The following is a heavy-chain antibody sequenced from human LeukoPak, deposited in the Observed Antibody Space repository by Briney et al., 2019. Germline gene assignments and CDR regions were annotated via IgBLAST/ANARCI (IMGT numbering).Heavy chain of an antibody. CDR2: VSSSGSTI. CDR3: ARADILTGYYVYYYYYGMDV. CDR1: GFTFSSYE. J-gene: IGHJ6*02. D-gene: IGHD3-9*01. V-gene: IGHV3-48*03. Sequence: GGSLRLSCAASGFTFSSYEMNWVRQAPGKGLEWVSYVSSSGSTIYYADSVKGRFTISRDNAKNSLYLQMNSLRAEDTAVYYCARADILTGYYVYYYYYGMDVWGQGTTVTVSS.